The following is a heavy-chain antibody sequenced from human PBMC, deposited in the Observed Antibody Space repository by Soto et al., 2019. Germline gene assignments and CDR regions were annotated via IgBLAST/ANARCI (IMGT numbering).Heavy chain of an antibody. D-gene: IGHD5-18*01. CDR3: ASRGGYSLNFDY. CDR2: IYYSGST. CDR1: GGAISTGDYY. J-gene: IGHJ4*02. V-gene: IGHV4-30-4*01. Sequence: SETLSLTCTVSGGAISTGDYYWSCIRQPPGKGLEWIGYIYYSGSTYYNPSLKSRVTISVDTSKNQFSLKLSSVTAADTAVYYCASRGGYSLNFDYWGQGTLVTVSS.